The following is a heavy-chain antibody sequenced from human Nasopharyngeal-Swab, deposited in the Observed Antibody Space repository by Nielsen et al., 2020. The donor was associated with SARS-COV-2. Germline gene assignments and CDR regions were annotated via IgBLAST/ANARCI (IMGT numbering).Heavy chain of an antibody. V-gene: IGHV2-26*01. CDR1: GFSLSNARMG. CDR2: IYSNDEK. CDR3: ARITGDYDAFDY. J-gene: IGHJ4*02. D-gene: IGHD4-17*01. Sequence: SGPTLVKPPETVTLTCTVSGFSLSNARMGGRWIRQPPGKALEWLAHIYSNDEKSYSTSLKSRLTISKDTSKSQVVLTMTNMDPVDTATYYCARITGDYDAFDYWGQGTLVTVSS.